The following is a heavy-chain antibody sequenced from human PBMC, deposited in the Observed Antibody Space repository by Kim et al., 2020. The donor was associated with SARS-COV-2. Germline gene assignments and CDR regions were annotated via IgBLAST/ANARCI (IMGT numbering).Heavy chain of an antibody. V-gene: IGHV4-4*07. D-gene: IGHD3-16*02. Sequence: TSGRTNYNPSLQSRVTMAVDMSKNQFSLKLSSVTAADTAVYYCASALGHWGQGTLVTVSS. CDR2: TSGRT. J-gene: IGHJ4*02. CDR3: ASALGH.